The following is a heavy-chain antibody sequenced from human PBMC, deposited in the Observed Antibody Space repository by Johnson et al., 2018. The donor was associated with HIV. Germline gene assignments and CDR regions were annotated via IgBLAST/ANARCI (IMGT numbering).Heavy chain of an antibody. V-gene: IGHV3-66*01. CDR2: IYSGGST. J-gene: IGHJ3*02. CDR3: AKETTGTYYYGSGSFLGDAFDI. D-gene: IGHD3-10*01. Sequence: VQLVESGGGLVQPGGSLRLSCAASGFTVSSNYMSWVRQAPGKGLEWVSVIYSGGSTYYADSVKGRFTISRDNSKNTLYLQMNSLRAEDTVVYYCAKETTGTYYYGSGSFLGDAFDIWGQATMVTVSS. CDR1: GFTVSSNY.